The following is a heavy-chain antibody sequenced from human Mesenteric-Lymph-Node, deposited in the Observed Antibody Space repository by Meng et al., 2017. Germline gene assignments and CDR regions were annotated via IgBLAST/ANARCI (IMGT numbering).Heavy chain of an antibody. CDR2: INPNSGGT. V-gene: IGHV1-2*02. CDR3: ARAAAWTLQGYFDY. D-gene: IGHD4-11*01. Sequence: ASVKVSCKASGYTFTGYYMHWVRQAPGQGLEWMGWINPNSGGTNYAQKFQGRVTMTRDTSISTAYMELRSLRSDDTAVYYCARAAAWTLQGYFDYWGHGTLVTVSS. CDR1: GYTFTGYY. J-gene: IGHJ4*01.